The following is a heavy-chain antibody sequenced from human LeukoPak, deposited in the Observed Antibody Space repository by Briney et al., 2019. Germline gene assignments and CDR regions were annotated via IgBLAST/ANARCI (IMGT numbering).Heavy chain of an antibody. J-gene: IGHJ6*02. V-gene: IGHV4-59*01. D-gene: IGHD5-18*01. Sequence: SETLSLTCTVSGDSISSYYWSWIRQPPGKGLEWIGFLYYSGSTNYNPSLKSRVTISLDTSKNQFSLKLSSVTAADTAVYYCARALRGYSSGNYYYYYGLGVWGQGTTVTVS. CDR2: LYYSGST. CDR3: ARALRGYSSGNYYYYYGLGV. CDR1: GDSISSYY.